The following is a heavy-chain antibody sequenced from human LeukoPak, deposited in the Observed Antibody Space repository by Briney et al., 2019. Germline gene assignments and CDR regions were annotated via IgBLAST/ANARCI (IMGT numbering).Heavy chain of an antibody. J-gene: IGHJ5*02. D-gene: IGHD6-13*01. Sequence: GGSLRLSCAASGFTVSSNHMSWVRQAPGKGLEWVAVISYDGSNKYYADSVKGRFTISRDNAKNSLYLQMNSLRAEDTAVYYCARDSSSWEYNWFDPWGQGTLVTVSS. CDR2: ISYDGSNK. V-gene: IGHV3-30*03. CDR1: GFTVSSNH. CDR3: ARDSSSWEYNWFDP.